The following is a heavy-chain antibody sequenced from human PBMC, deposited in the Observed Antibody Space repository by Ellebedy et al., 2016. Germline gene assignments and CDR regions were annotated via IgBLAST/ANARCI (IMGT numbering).Heavy chain of an antibody. CDR3: VRDLLFSGSRRVLD. CDR2: ICSRGNK. CDR1: GDSIISSSYC. Sequence: SETLSLTXTVSGDSIISSSYCWGWIRQPPGKGLEWIGNICSRGNKFYNAPLRSRLTISVDTSKNQFSLNLSSVTAADTAVYYCVRDLLFSGSRRVLDWGQGTLVAVSS. D-gene: IGHD3-10*01. V-gene: IGHV4-39*07. J-gene: IGHJ4*02.